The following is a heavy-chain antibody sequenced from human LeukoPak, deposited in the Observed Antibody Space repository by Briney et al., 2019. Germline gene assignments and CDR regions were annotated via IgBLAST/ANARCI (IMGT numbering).Heavy chain of an antibody. CDR3: ARHPVAAAGMGWFDP. CDR2: IYYSGST. V-gene: IGHV4-59*08. Sequence: SETLSLTCTVSGGSISSYYWSWIRQPPGKGLEWIGYIYYSGSTNYNPSLKSRVTISVDTSKNQFSLKLSSVTAADTAVYYCARHPVAAAGMGWFDPWGQGTLVTVSS. CDR1: GGSISSYY. J-gene: IGHJ5*02. D-gene: IGHD6-13*01.